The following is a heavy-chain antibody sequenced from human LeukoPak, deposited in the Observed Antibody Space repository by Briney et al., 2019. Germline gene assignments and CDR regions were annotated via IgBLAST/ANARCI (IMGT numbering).Heavy chain of an antibody. CDR1: GFTFSSYG. V-gene: IGHV3-30*18. CDR2: ISYDGSNK. D-gene: IGHD6-19*01. Sequence: GGVLRLSCAASGFTFSSYGMHWVRQAPGKGLEWVAVISYDGSNKYYADSVKGRITISRDNSKNTLYLQMNSLRAEDTAVYYCAKGRQWLVSWGQGTLVSVSS. CDR3: AKGRQWLVS. J-gene: IGHJ4*02.